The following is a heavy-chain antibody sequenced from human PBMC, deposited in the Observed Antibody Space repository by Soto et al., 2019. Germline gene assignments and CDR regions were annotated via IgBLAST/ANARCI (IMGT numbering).Heavy chain of an antibody. D-gene: IGHD6-13*01. Sequence: QVQLVQSGAEVKKPGASVKVSCKASGYTFTSYYMHWVRQAPGQGLEWMGIINPSGGSTSYAQKCQGRVTMTSDTSTSTVDMELSSPRSADTAVYYCARQGSSRTNQYGMDVWGQGTTVTVSS. V-gene: IGHV1-46*01. CDR1: GYTFTSYY. CDR2: INPSGGST. J-gene: IGHJ6*02. CDR3: ARQGSSRTNQYGMDV.